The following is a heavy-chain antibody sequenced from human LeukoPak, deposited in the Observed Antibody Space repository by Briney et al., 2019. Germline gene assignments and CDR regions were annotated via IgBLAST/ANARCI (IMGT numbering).Heavy chain of an antibody. J-gene: IGHJ5*02. CDR2: INHSGST. V-gene: IGHV4-34*01. D-gene: IGHD3-9*01. CDR1: GGSFSGYY. CDR3: AKIVRILLFFEKNGVDT. Sequence: PSETLSLTCAVYGGSFSGYYWSWICQPPGKGLEWIGQINHSGSTNYNPSLKSRVTISVDTSKNQFSLKLSSVTATDTAVYYCAKIVRILLFFEKNGVDTWAREPLVTFSS.